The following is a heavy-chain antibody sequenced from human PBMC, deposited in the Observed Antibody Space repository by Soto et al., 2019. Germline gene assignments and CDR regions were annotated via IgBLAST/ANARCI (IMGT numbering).Heavy chain of an antibody. D-gene: IGHD6-25*01. CDR1: GGSISSGDYY. CDR2: IYYSGST. J-gene: IGHJ5*02. CDR3: ARPHGGSSGWDNWFDP. V-gene: IGHV4-61*08. Sequence: PSETLSLTCTVSGGSISSGDYYWSWIRQPPGKGLEWIGYIYYSGSTNYNPSLKSRVTISVDTSKNQFSLKLSSVTAADTAVYYCARPHGGSSGWDNWFDPWGQGTLVTVS.